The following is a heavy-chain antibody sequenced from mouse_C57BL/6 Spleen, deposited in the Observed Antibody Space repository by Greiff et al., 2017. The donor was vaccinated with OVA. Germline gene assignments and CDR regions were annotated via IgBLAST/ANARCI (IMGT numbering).Heavy chain of an antibody. Sequence: VQLQQSGAELARPGASVKLSCKASGYTFPSYGISWVKQRTGQGLEWIGEIYPRSGNTYYNEKFKGKATLTADKSSSTAYMELRSLTSEDSAVYFCARGDIYYDYGGVAYWGQGTLVTVSA. D-gene: IGHD2-4*01. CDR3: ARGDIYYDYGGVAY. V-gene: IGHV1-81*01. CDR1: GYTFPSYG. CDR2: IYPRSGNT. J-gene: IGHJ3*01.